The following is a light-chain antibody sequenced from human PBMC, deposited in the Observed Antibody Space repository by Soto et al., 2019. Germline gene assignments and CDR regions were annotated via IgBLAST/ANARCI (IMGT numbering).Light chain of an antibody. Sequence: QSALTQPASVSGSPGQSIAISCTGTSSDIGSYHYVSWYQHPPGKAPKLIIYEVSNRPSGVSDRFSGSKSGNTASLTISGLQAEDEADYYCSSYASSSTLVFGGGTKLTVL. V-gene: IGLV2-14*01. CDR2: EVS. J-gene: IGLJ2*01. CDR3: SSYASSSTLV. CDR1: SSDIGSYHY.